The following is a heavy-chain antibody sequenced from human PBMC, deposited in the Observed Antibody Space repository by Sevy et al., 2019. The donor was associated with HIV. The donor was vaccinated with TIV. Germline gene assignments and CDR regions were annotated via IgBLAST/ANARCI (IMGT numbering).Heavy chain of an antibody. CDR3: ARGGYSSGWYPTGDAFDI. Sequence: GGSLRLSCAASGFTVSSNYMSWARQAPGKGLEWVSVIYSGGSTYYADSVKGRFTISRDNSKNTLYLQMNSLRAEDTAVYYCARGGYSSGWYPTGDAFDIWGQGTMVTVSS. CDR2: IYSGGST. D-gene: IGHD6-19*01. CDR1: GFTVSSNY. J-gene: IGHJ3*02. V-gene: IGHV3-53*01.